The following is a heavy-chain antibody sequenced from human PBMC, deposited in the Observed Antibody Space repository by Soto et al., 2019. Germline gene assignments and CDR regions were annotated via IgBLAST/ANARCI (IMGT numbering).Heavy chain of an antibody. D-gene: IGHD2-15*01. CDR3: ARGACSGGSCLRSDAFDI. CDR1: GYSFTTFF. CDR2: INPANGDT. Sequence: GASVKVSCKTSGYSFTTFFLHWMRQAPGQRLEWMGWINPANGDTMYSQKFLGRVSNTRDTSATTAYMELTSLTSEDTAVYYCARGACSGGSCLRSDAFDIWGQGTMVTVSS. V-gene: IGHV1-3*01. J-gene: IGHJ3*02.